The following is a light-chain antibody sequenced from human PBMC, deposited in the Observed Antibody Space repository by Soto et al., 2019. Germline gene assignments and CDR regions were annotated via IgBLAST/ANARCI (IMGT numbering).Light chain of an antibody. J-gene: IGKJ5*01. CDR1: QSVRSD. CDR2: AAS. V-gene: IGKV3-15*01. CDR3: QRYNNWLLI. Sequence: EKVGYHTPAALCVWEEYRATLXSRASQSVRSDLAWYQQKPGQSPRLLIYAASTRATGIPARFSGSGSGTEFTLTICSLQSADFAVYRCQRYNNWLLIFGQGARLEFK.